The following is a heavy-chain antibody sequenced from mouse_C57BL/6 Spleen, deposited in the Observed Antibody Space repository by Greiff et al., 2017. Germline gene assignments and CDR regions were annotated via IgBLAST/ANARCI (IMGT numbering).Heavy chain of an antibody. Sequence: EVKLVESGEGLVKPGGSLKLSCAASGFTFSSYAMSWVRQTPEKRLEWVAYISSGGDYIYYADTVKGRFTISRDNARNTLYLQMSSLKSEDTAMYYCTRVPHYYGSSYDFAYWGQGTLVTVSA. J-gene: IGHJ3*01. CDR2: ISSGGDYI. CDR3: TRVPHYYGSSYDFAY. V-gene: IGHV5-9-1*02. D-gene: IGHD1-1*01. CDR1: GFTFSSYA.